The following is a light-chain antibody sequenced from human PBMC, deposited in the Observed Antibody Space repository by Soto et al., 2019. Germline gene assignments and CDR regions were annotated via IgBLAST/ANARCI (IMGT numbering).Light chain of an antibody. Sequence: DIQMTQSPSTLSASVGDRVTITCRASQTISNWLAWYQQKPGKAPKVVIFDASTLDGGVPSRFSGRRSGTDFTLTISSLQPSDFATYYCQQYNTYPLTFGGGTKVDIK. CDR1: QTISNW. V-gene: IGKV1-5*01. CDR3: QQYNTYPLT. J-gene: IGKJ4*01. CDR2: DAS.